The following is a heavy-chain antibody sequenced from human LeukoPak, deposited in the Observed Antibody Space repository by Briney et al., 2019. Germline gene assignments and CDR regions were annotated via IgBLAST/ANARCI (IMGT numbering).Heavy chain of an antibody. CDR2: ISVYNANT. CDR1: GYTLTSYG. D-gene: IGHD1-26*01. Sequence: ASVKVSCKASGYTLTSYGISWVRQAPGQGLEWMGWISVYNANTKYAQKLQGRVTMTRDTSTSAAYMELRSLRSDDTAVYYCARDGGSYSDWLDPWGQGTLVIVSS. J-gene: IGHJ5*02. V-gene: IGHV1-18*01. CDR3: ARDGGSYSDWLDP.